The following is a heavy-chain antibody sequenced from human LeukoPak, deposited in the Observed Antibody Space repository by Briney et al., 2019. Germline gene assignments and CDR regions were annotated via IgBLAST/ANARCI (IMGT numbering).Heavy chain of an antibody. D-gene: IGHD5-18*01. CDR1: GGSFSGYY. J-gene: IGHJ6*02. V-gene: IGHV4-34*01. Sequence: SETLSLTCAVYGGSFSGYYWSWIRQPPGKGLECIGEINHSGSTNYNPSLKSRVTISVDTSKNQFSLKLSSVTAADTAVYYCARGGYSYGRYYYYGMDVWGQGTTVTVSS. CDR2: INHSGST. CDR3: ARGGYSYGRYYYYGMDV.